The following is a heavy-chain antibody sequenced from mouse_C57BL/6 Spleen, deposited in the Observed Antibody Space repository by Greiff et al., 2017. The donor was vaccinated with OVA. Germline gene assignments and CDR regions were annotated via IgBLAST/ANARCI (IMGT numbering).Heavy chain of an antibody. CDR1: GFSLTSYG. J-gene: IGHJ2*01. Sequence: QVQLKESGPGLVAPSQSLSITCTVSGFSLTSYGVHWVRQPPGQGLEWLVVIWSDGSTTYNSALKSRLSISKDNSTSQVFLKMNSLQTDDTAVYYCARQVDYGGGFDYWGQGTTLTVSS. CDR3: ARQVDYGGGFDY. CDR2: IWSDGST. V-gene: IGHV2-6-1*01. D-gene: IGHD2-4*01.